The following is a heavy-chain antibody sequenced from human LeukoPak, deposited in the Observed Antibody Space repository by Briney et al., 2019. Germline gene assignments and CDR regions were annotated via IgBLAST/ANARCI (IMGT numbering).Heavy chain of an antibody. Sequence: SETLSLTCAVSGGSFSGYYWSWIRQPPGKGLEWIGEINHSGSTNYNPSLKSRVTISVDTSKNQFSLKLSSVTAADTAVYYCARGRGANDILTGYFHTRKPYYFDYWGQGTLVTVSS. CDR2: INHSGST. CDR1: GGSFSGYY. D-gene: IGHD3-9*01. CDR3: ARGRGANDILTGYFHTRKPYYFDY. J-gene: IGHJ4*02. V-gene: IGHV4-34*01.